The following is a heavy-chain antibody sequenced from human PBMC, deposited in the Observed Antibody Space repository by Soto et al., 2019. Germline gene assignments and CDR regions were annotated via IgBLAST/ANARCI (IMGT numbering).Heavy chain of an antibody. J-gene: IGHJ4*02. Sequence: PGGSMRLSCAASGFPFSNAWMNWVRQAPGKGLEWVGRIKSKTDGGTTDYAAPVKGRFTISRDDSKNTLYLQMNSLKTEDTAVYYCTTLDSAYDFWSGYYVDYWGQGTLVTVSS. D-gene: IGHD3-3*01. CDR1: GFPFSNAW. CDR2: IKSKTDGGTT. CDR3: TTLDSAYDFWSGYYVDY. V-gene: IGHV3-15*07.